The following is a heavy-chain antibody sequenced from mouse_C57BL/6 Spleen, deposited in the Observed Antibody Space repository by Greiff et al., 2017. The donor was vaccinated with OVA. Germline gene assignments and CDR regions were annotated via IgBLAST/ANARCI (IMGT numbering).Heavy chain of an antibody. J-gene: IGHJ2*01. Sequence: EVQRVESGGGLVKPGGSLKLSCAASGFTFSDYGMHWVRQAPEKGLEWVAYISSGSSTIYYADTVKGRFTISRDNAKNTLFLQMTSLRFQDTAMYYCARDWDVSFDYWGHGTTLTVSS. CDR1: GFTFSDYG. CDR3: ARDWDVSFDY. CDR2: ISSGSSTI. V-gene: IGHV5-17*01. D-gene: IGHD4-1*01.